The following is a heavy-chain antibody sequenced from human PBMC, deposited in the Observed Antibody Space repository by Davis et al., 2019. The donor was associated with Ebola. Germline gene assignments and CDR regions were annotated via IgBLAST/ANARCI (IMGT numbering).Heavy chain of an antibody. V-gene: IGHV4-34*01. D-gene: IGHD6-6*01. CDR1: DGSFSGHF. Sequence: SETLSLTCDVSDGSFSGHFWTWLRQPPGKGLEWIGEINLRGSINYTPSLRSRVTISMNTSKNQFSLKLRSVTAADTAVYYCARGDIAARLQDWGQGTLVTVSS. CDR3: ARGDIAARLQD. J-gene: IGHJ4*02. CDR2: INLRGSI.